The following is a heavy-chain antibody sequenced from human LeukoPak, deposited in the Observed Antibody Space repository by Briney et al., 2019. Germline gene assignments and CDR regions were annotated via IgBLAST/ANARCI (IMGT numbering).Heavy chain of an antibody. V-gene: IGHV3-30*18. CDR1: GFTFSSYG. CDR2: ISYDGSNK. Sequence: GGSLRPSCAASGFTFSSYGMHWVRQAPGKGLEWVPVISYDGSNKYYADSVKGRFTISRDNSKNTLYLQMNSLRAEDTAVYYCAKDDGSGWYQIDYWGQGTLVTVSS. D-gene: IGHD6-19*01. CDR3: AKDDGSGWYQIDY. J-gene: IGHJ4*02.